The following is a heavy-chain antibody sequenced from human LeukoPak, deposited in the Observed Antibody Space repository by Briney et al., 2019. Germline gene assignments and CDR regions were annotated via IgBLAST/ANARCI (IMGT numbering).Heavy chain of an antibody. D-gene: IGHD4-17*01. Sequence: TSVKVSCKASGCTFTSYYMDWVQQAPGQGLEWMGIINPSGGSTSYAQKFQGRVTMTRDTSTSTVYMELSSLRSEDTAVYYCARDGDYNAFDIWGQGTMVTVSS. V-gene: IGHV1-46*01. J-gene: IGHJ3*02. CDR1: GCTFTSYY. CDR3: ARDGDYNAFDI. CDR2: INPSGGST.